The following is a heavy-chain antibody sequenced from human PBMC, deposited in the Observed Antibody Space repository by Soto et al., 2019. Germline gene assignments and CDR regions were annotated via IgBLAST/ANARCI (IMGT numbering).Heavy chain of an antibody. V-gene: IGHV4-59*01. J-gene: IGHJ3*02. D-gene: IGHD1-1*01. CDR1: GGSISSYY. CDR2: IYYSGST. CDR3: ARYNWGAMGAFDI. Sequence: QVQLQESGPGLVKPSETLSLTCTVSGGSISSYYWSWIRQPPGKGLEWIGYIYYSGSTNYNPSLKSRVTISVDTSKNQFSLKLSSVTAADTAVYYCARYNWGAMGAFDIWGQGIMVTVSS.